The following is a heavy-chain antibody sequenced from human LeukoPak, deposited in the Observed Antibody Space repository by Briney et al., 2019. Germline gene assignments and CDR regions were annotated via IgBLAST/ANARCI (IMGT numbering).Heavy chain of an antibody. V-gene: IGHV4-61*01. J-gene: IGHJ6*03. CDR1: GASVSGSPYY. CDR2: IYYSGST. Sequence: SETLSLTCTVSGASVSGSPYYWGWIRQPPGKGLEWIGYIYYSGSTNYNPSLKSRVTISVDTSKNQFSLKLSSVTAADTAVYYCARSPQYYYYYMDVWGKGTTVTISS. CDR3: ARSPQYYYYYMDV.